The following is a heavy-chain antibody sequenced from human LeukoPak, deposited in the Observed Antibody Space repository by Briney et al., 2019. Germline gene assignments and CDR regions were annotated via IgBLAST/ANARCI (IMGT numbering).Heavy chain of an antibody. Sequence: LSLTCAVYGGSFSGYYWSWIRQPPGKGLEWVSYISSSSSYTNYADSVKGRFTISRDNAKNSLYLQMNSLRAEDTAVYYCARAPHYSNYGPYYYGMDVWGQGTTVTVSS. CDR3: ARAPHYSNYGPYYYGMDV. J-gene: IGHJ6*02. CDR2: ISSSSSYT. V-gene: IGHV3-11*06. D-gene: IGHD4-11*01. CDR1: GGSFSGYY.